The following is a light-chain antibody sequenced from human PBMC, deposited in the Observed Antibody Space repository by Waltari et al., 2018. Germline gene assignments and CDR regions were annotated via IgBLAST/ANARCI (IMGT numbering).Light chain of an antibody. CDR2: NND. V-gene: IGLV1-44*01. CDR3: AAWDDSLNGWV. J-gene: IGLJ3*02. Sequence: QSVLTQPPSASGTPGQRVTISCSGSSSSIGTNTLNWYQHLPGTAPKLLIYNNDTRPSWVPDRCSGSKSVISSSLAISGLQSEDEADYYCAAWDDSLNGWVFGGGTKLTVL. CDR1: SSSIGTNT.